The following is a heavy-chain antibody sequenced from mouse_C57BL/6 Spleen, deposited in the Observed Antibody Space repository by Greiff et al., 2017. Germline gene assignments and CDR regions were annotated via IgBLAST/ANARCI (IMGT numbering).Heavy chain of an antibody. CDR1: GYAFTNYL. CDR2: INPGSGGT. CDR3: ARGGLRRAMDY. V-gene: IGHV1-54*01. J-gene: IGHJ4*01. Sequence: QVQLQQSGAELVRPGTSVKVSCKASGYAFTNYLIEWVKQRPGQGLEWIGVINPGSGGTNYNEKFKGKATLTADKSSSTAYMQLSSLTSEDSAVDVCARGGLRRAMDYWGQGTSDTVSS. D-gene: IGHD2-4*01.